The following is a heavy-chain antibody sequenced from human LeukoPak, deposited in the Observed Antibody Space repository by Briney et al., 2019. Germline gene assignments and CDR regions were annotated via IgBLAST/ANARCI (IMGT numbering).Heavy chain of an antibody. D-gene: IGHD3-10*01. CDR3: ARAVLLWFGELLSDAFDI. Sequence: GGSLRLSCAASGFTFSNYWMSWVRQAPGKGLEWVANIKQDGSEKYYVDSVKGRFTISRDNAKNSLYLQMNSLRAEDTAVYYCARAVLLWFGELLSDAFDIWGQGTMVTVSS. V-gene: IGHV3-7*01. CDR2: IKQDGSEK. J-gene: IGHJ3*02. CDR1: GFTFSNYW.